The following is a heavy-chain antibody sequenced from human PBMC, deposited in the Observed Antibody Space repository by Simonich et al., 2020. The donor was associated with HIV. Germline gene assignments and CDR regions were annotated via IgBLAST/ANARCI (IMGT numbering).Heavy chain of an antibody. D-gene: IGHD1-7*01. CDR1: GGSISISSYY. V-gene: IGHV4-39*01. CDR3: ASITGTTFRVSY. Sequence: QLQLQESGPGLVKPSETLSLTCTVSGGSISISSYYGGWIRQPPGKGLGWIGSIYYSGSTYYNPALKSRVTISVDTSKNQFSLKRSSVTAADTAVYYCASITGTTFRVSYWGQGTLVTVSA. CDR2: IYYSGST. J-gene: IGHJ4*02.